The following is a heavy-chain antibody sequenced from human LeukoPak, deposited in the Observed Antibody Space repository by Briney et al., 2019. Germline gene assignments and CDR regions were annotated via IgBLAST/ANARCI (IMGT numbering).Heavy chain of an antibody. CDR1: GFTFSSYG. J-gene: IGHJ4*02. V-gene: IGHV3-23*01. D-gene: IGHD1-20*01. CDR2: ISGSGGST. Sequence: QPGGSLRLSCAASGFTFSSYGMSWVRQAPGKGLEWVSAISGSGGSTYYADSVKGRFTISRDNSKNTLYLQMNSLRSDDTAVYYCARGNWNAFDYWGQGTLVTVSS. CDR3: ARGNWNAFDY.